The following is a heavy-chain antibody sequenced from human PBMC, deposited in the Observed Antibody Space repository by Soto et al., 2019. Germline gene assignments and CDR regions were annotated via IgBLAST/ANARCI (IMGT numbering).Heavy chain of an antibody. D-gene: IGHD3-22*01. V-gene: IGHV1-69*13. CDR3: ARDKHGYYYDSSGYYMDY. CDR2: IIPIFGTA. J-gene: IGHJ4*02. CDR1: GGTFSSYA. Sequence: SVKVSCKASGGTFSSYAISWVRQAPGQGLEWMGGIIPIFGTANYAQKFQGRVTITADESTSTAYMELSSLRSEDTAVYYCARDKHGYYYDSSGYYMDYWGQGTLVTVS.